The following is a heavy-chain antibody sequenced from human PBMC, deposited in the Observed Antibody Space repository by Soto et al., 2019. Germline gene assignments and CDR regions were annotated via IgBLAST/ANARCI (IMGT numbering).Heavy chain of an antibody. CDR2: ISGYNDNT. V-gene: IGHV1-18*01. CDR3: ARELRSSGLDV. Sequence: QGQLVQSGAEVKKPGASVKVSCKASGYTFINYGISWVRQAPGQGLEWMGWISGYNDNTNYAQKLQGRVTMTTDTSTSTVYMELRSLTSDDTAVYYCARELRSSGLDVWGQGATVTVSS. J-gene: IGHJ6*02. D-gene: IGHD2-21*02. CDR1: GYTFINYG.